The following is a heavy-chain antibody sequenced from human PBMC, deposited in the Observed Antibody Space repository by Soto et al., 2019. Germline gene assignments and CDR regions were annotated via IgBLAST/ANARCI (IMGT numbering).Heavy chain of an antibody. CDR1: GFTFTTYA. CDR2: ISVSGDRT. J-gene: IGHJ4*02. CDR3: VKDGDSISSNKPLDY. D-gene: IGHD2-2*01. Sequence: GGSLRLSCAASGFTFTTYAMCWVRQAPGKGLEWVSSISVSGDRTFYADSVKGRFTISRDNRRNTLHLQMNSLRAEDTAVYYCVKDGDSISSNKPLDYWGQGTLVTSPQ. V-gene: IGHV3-23*01.